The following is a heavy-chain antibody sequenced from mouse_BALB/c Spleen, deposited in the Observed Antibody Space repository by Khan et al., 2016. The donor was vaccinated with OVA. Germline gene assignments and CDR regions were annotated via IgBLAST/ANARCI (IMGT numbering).Heavy chain of an antibody. J-gene: IGHJ4*01. CDR3: ARQPYYHYNIMDY. CDR1: GFSLTNYG. V-gene: IGHV2-6-1*01. D-gene: IGHD2-10*01. CDR2: IWSDGST. Sequence: QVQLKESGPGLVAPSQTLSITCTISGFSLTNYGVHWVRQPPGKGLEWLVVIWSDGSTTYNSALNSRLTTSKDYYKCQVFVKMNSIQTDDTAVYFCARQPYYHYNIMDYWGQGTSVTVSS.